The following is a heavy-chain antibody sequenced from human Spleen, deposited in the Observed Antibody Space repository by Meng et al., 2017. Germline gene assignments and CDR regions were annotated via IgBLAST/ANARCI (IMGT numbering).Heavy chain of an antibody. J-gene: IGHJ4*02. Sequence: GESLKISCAAAGFTFRDYYMSWVRQAPGKGLEWVSGISGSGGSTYYADSVKGRFTISRDNSKNTLYLQMNSLRAEDTAVYYCAKDRSCRSGSCNFPFDYWGQGIQVTVSS. CDR1: GFTFRDYY. D-gene: IGHD2-2*01. CDR2: ISGSGGST. V-gene: IGHV3-23*01. CDR3: AKDRSCRSGSCNFPFDY.